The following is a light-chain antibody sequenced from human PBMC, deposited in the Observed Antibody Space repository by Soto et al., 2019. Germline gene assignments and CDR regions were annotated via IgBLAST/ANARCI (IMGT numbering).Light chain of an antibody. V-gene: IGKV3-11*01. CDR3: QQRSNWPRVI. CDR2: DAS. Sequence: EIVLTQSPATLSLSPGERATLSCRASQSVSSYLAWYQQKPGQAPRLLIYDASNRATGIPARFSGSGSGTDFTLTISSLEPEDFAVYYCQQRSNWPRVIFGPGTKVDIK. J-gene: IGKJ3*01. CDR1: QSVSSY.